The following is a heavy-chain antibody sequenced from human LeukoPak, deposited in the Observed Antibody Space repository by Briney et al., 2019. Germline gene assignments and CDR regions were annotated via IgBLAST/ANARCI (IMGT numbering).Heavy chain of an antibody. Sequence: PSGTLSLTCAVSGGSISSSNWWSWVRQPPGKGLEWIGEIYHSGSTNYNPSLKSRVTISVDKSKNQFSLKLSSVTAADTAVYYCARDGYYYDSSGYYFIDYWGQGTLVTVSS. D-gene: IGHD3-22*01. CDR1: GGSISSSNW. CDR3: ARDGYYYDSSGYYFIDY. CDR2: IYHSGST. J-gene: IGHJ4*02. V-gene: IGHV4-4*02.